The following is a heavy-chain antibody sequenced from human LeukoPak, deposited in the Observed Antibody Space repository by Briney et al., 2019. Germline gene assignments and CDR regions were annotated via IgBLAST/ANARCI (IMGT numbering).Heavy chain of an antibody. CDR3: ARAFSSSWYVQAYYFDY. D-gene: IGHD6-13*01. J-gene: IGHJ4*02. CDR2: INPSGGST. CDR1: GYTFTSYY. V-gene: IGHV1-46*01. Sequence: GASVKVSCKASGYTFTSYYMHWVRQAPGQGLEWMGIINPSGGSTSYALKFQGRVTMTRDMSTSTVYMELSSLRSEDTGVYYCARAFSSSWYVQAYYFDYWGQGTLVTVSS.